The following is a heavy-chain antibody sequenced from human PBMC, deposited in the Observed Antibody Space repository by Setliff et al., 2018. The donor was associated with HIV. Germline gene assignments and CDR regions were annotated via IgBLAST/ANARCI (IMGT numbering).Heavy chain of an antibody. J-gene: IGHJ4*02. CDR2: ISVYNGHT. CDR1: GYSFTNLG. CDR3: ARAYDVLTGYFDY. V-gene: IGHV1-18*01. D-gene: IGHD3-9*01. Sequence: ASVKVSCKASGYSFTNLGLNWVRQAPGQGLEWMGWISVYNGHTNFALKLQDRVTMTTDTSTSTAYMELRSLRSDDTAVYYCARAYDVLTGYFDYWGQGTLVTVST.